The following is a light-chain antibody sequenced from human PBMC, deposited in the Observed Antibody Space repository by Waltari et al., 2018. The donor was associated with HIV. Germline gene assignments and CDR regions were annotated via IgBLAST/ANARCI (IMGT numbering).Light chain of an antibody. CDR2: STN. Sequence: QTVVTQEPSFSVSPGGTVTLTCGLNSGSVSTTSFPSWYQQTPGQAQRPLIYSTNIRSSGVPERFSGSILGNKAALTITGAQADDESDYYCLVHMGHGAWVFGGGTKLTVL. V-gene: IGLV8-61*01. CDR1: SGSVSTTSF. CDR3: LVHMGHGAWV. J-gene: IGLJ3*02.